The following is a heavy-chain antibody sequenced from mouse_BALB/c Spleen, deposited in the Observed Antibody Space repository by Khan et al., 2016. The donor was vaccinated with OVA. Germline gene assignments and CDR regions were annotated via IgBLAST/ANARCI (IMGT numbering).Heavy chain of an antibody. Sequence: QVQLQQSGAELVKPGASVKLSCKASGYTFSSYWMHWVKQRPGQGLEWIGEIDPSDSHTNYNQKFKGKATLNVDKYSSTAYMHLSSLTSEASAVYYCARSYYYGSSTWFAYWGQGTLVTVSA. V-gene: IGHV1-69*02. J-gene: IGHJ3*01. CDR3: ARSYYYGSSTWFAY. D-gene: IGHD1-1*01. CDR1: GYTFSSYW. CDR2: IDPSDSHT.